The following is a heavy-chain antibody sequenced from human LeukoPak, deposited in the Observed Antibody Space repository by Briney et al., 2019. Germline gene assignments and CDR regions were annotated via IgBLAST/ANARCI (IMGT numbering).Heavy chain of an antibody. D-gene: IGHD2-2*01. CDR1: GFTVSSNY. J-gene: IGHJ4*02. CDR2: IYNGDDT. Sequence: GGSLRLSCAASGFTVSSNYMSWVRQAPGKGLAWVSIIYNGDDTYYADSVKGRFTISRDNSKNTLYLQMNSLRVEDTAVYYCARVLRYQLPPDFWGQGTLVTVSS. V-gene: IGHV3-53*01. CDR3: ARVLRYQLPPDF.